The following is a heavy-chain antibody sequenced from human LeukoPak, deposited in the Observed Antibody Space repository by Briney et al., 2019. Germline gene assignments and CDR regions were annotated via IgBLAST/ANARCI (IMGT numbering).Heavy chain of an antibody. CDR2: ISRSSSYI. Sequence: GGSLRLSCAASGFTFSSYSMNWVRQAPGKGLEWVSSISRSSSYIYYADSVKGRFTISRDNAKNSLYLQMNSLRAEDTAVYYCARPKGGSTYYFDYWGQGTLVTVSS. CDR3: ARPKGGSTYYFDY. CDR1: GFTFSSYS. J-gene: IGHJ4*02. V-gene: IGHV3-21*01. D-gene: IGHD3-16*01.